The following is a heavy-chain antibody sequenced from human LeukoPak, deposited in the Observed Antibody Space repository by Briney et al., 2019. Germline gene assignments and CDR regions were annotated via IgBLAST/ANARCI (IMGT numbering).Heavy chain of an antibody. Sequence: TGGSLILSCAASGFTFSDYYMSWIRQAPGKGLEWVSYISSSSSYTNYADSVKGRFTISRDNAKNSLYLQMNSLRAEDTAVYYCASTVHLGYCSSTSCPGEGAFDIWGQGTMVTVFS. J-gene: IGHJ3*02. CDR1: GFTFSDYY. CDR2: ISSSSSYT. V-gene: IGHV3-11*03. D-gene: IGHD2-2*01. CDR3: ASTVHLGYCSSTSCPGEGAFDI.